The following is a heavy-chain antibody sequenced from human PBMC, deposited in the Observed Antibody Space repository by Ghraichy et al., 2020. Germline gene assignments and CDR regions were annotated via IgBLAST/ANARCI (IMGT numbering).Heavy chain of an antibody. CDR1: GFTFSSYS. V-gene: IGHV3-21*01. Sequence: GGSLRLSCAASGFTFSSYSMNWVRQAPGKGLEWVSSISSSSSYIYYADSVKGRFTISRDNAKNSLYLQMNSLRAEDTAVYYCARDRREDSSSWLSYYYYGMDVWGQGTTVTVSS. CDR2: ISSSSSYI. CDR3: ARDRREDSSSWLSYYYYGMDV. J-gene: IGHJ6*02. D-gene: IGHD6-13*01.